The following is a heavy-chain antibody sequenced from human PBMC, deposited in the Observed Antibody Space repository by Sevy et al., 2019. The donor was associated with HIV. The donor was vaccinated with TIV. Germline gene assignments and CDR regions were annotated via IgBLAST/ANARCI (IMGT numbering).Heavy chain of an antibody. J-gene: IGHJ4*02. Sequence: GGSLRLSCGASGFTFSSFWINWVRQAPGKGLEWVANINQDGSTSYYVDCAKGRLTISRDNTENSVSMQMNDLRAEDSAFYYCVRAVGGADAYWGQGTLVTVSS. CDR1: GFTFSSFW. CDR2: INQDGSTS. D-gene: IGHD2-21*02. V-gene: IGHV3-7*04. CDR3: VRAVGGADAY.